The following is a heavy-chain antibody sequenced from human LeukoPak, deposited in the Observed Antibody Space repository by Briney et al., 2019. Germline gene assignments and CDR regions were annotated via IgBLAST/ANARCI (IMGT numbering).Heavy chain of an antibody. CDR3: ARDRDWNYGFDY. D-gene: IGHD1-7*01. CDR2: INHGGST. Sequence: SETLSLTCAVYGGSINGYYWSWIRQPPGKGLEWIGEINHGGSTNYNPSLKSRVTISVDTSKNQFSLNLSSVTAADTAVYYCARDRDWNYGFDYWGQGTLVTVSS. V-gene: IGHV4-34*01. CDR1: GGSINGYY. J-gene: IGHJ4*02.